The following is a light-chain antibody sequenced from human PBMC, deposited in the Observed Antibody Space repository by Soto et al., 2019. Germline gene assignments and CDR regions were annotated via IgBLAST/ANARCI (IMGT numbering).Light chain of an antibody. CDR1: QSVTTR. CDR3: QQYNNWPWT. CDR2: DAS. J-gene: IGKJ1*01. V-gene: IGKV3-15*01. Sequence: EIVMTQSPATLSVSPGEGVTLSCRAGQSVTTRFAWYQRKPGQGPRLLIYDASTRATGIAARISGSGSGTEFTLTISSLQSEDFAIYYCQQYNNWPWTLGQGTKVDIK.